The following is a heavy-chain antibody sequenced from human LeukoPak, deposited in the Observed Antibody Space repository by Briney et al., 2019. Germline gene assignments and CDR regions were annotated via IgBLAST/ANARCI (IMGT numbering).Heavy chain of an antibody. D-gene: IGHD1-26*01. CDR2: IYYSGST. CDR1: GGSISSYY. V-gene: IGHV4-59*01. CDR3: ARDDSGSYSAFDI. Sequence: SETLSLTCTVSGGSISSYYWSWIRQPPGKGLEWIGYIYYSGSTNYNPSLTSRVTISVDTSKNQFSLKLSSVTAADTAVYYCARDDSGSYSAFDIWGQGTMVTVSS. J-gene: IGHJ3*02.